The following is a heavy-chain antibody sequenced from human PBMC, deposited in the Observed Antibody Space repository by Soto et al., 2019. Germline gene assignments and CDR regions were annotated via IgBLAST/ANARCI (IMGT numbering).Heavy chain of an antibody. CDR3: ARDGKDYGSGSYYNDYYYYGMDV. D-gene: IGHD3-10*01. CDR1: GGTFSSYA. Sequence: QVQLVQSGAEVKKPGSSVKVSCKASGGTFSSYAISWVRQAPGQGLEWMGGIIPIFGTANYEQKFQGRVTITAAESTSTAYMELSSLRSEDTAVYYCARDGKDYGSGSYYNDYYYYGMDVWGQGTTVTVSS. V-gene: IGHV1-69*01. CDR2: IIPIFGTA. J-gene: IGHJ6*02.